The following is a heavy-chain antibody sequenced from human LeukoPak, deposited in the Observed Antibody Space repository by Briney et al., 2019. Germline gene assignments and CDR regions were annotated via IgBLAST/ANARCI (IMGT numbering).Heavy chain of an antibody. Sequence: PGGSLRLSCAASGFTFSSYAMHWVRQAPGKGLEWVAVISYDGSNKYYADSVKGRFTISRDNSKNTLYLQMNSLRAEDTAVYYCARDRIPITMARPFSPLPNWFDPWGQGTLVTVSS. CDR1: GFTFSSYA. D-gene: IGHD3-10*01. J-gene: IGHJ5*02. CDR3: ARDRIPITMARPFSPLPNWFDP. V-gene: IGHV3-30-3*01. CDR2: ISYDGSNK.